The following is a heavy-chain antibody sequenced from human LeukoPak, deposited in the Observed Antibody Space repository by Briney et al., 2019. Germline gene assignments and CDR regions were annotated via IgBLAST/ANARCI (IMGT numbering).Heavy chain of an antibody. V-gene: IGHV4-61*08. J-gene: IGHJ4*02. CDR2: IYYTGST. CDR3: ARDYGGNLDY. Sequence: SETLSLTCTVSGGSISSGGYYWSWIRQHPGKGLEWIGYIYYTGSTNYNPSLKSRVTISVDMSKNQFSLKLTSVTVADTAVYFCARDYGGNLDYWGQGTLVTVSS. CDR1: GGSISSGGYY. D-gene: IGHD4-23*01.